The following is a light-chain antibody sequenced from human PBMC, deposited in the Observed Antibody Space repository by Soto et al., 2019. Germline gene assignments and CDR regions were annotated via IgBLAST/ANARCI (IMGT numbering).Light chain of an antibody. V-gene: IGKV3-11*01. Sequence: EIVLTQSPATQSLSPGEGATLSCRASQSVSSYLAWYQQKPGQAPRLLIYDASNRATGIPARFSGSGSGTDFTLAISSLEPEDFAVYYCQQRSNWPVTFGLGTKVEV. CDR3: QQRSNWPVT. CDR2: DAS. J-gene: IGKJ1*01. CDR1: QSVSSY.